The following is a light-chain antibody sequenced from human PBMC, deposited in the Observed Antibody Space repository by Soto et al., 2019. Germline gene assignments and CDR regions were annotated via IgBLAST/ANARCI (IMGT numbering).Light chain of an antibody. CDR1: QSIAGF. V-gene: IGKV1-39*01. Sequence: DIQMTQFPSSLPASVGDRVTITCRASQSIAGFLNWYQQKPGKAPKLLIYASSSLQSGVPSRFSGSGSGIDFALSSSSLQPEDFATFYCQQSYRTPPWTFGQGTKVDI. J-gene: IGKJ1*01. CDR3: QQSYRTPPWT. CDR2: ASS.